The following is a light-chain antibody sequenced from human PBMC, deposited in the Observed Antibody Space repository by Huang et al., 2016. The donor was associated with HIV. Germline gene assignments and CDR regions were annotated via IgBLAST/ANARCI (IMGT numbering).Light chain of an antibody. CDR2: WAS. Sequence: DIVVTQSPGSLALSLGERAAINCTSSQSVFHSSNNKNYLSWYQLKPGQSPQLLIYWASTWEFGVPDRFRGTGSGTDFTLTITSLQAEDVAVYYCHQYYSSPQTFGQGTRVEV. J-gene: IGKJ1*01. CDR3: HQYYSSPQT. V-gene: IGKV4-1*01. CDR1: QSVFHSSNNKNY.